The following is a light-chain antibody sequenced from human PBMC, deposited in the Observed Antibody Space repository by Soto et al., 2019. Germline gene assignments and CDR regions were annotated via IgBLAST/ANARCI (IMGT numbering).Light chain of an antibody. V-gene: IGLV2-14*01. CDR1: SSAVGGYNY. CDR3: TSYTSSSPYV. J-gene: IGLJ1*01. Sequence: QSALTQPASVSGSPGQSITISCTGTSSAVGGYNYVSWYQQHPGKAPKLMIYEVRNRPSGISNRFSGSKSGNTASLTISGLQAEDEADYYYTSYTSSSPYVFGTGTKLTVL. CDR2: EVR.